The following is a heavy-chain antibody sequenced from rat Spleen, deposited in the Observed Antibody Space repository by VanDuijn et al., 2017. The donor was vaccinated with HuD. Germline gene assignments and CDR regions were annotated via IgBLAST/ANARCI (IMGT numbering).Heavy chain of an antibody. CDR1: GFNFSSYY. J-gene: IGHJ2*01. D-gene: IGHD5-1*01. Sequence: EVQLVESGGGLVQPGRSMRLSCAASGFNFSSYYMAWVRQAPTKGLEWVASIDTGGSNTYYRQSVKGRFTISRDNAKSTLYLRMDSLRSEDTATYCCTRKGELWGQGVMVTVSS. CDR2: IDTGGSNT. CDR3: TRKGEL. V-gene: IGHV5-25*01.